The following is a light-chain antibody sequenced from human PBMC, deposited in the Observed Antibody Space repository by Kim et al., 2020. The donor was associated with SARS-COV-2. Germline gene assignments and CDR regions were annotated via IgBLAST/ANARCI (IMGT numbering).Light chain of an antibody. Sequence: SPGKTASITCSGDKLGDKYACWYQQKPGQSPVLVIYQDSKRPSGIPERFSGSNSGNTATLTISGTQAMDEADYYCQAWDSSTVVFGGGTQLTVL. V-gene: IGLV3-1*01. CDR2: QDS. J-gene: IGLJ2*01. CDR3: QAWDSSTVV. CDR1: KLGDKY.